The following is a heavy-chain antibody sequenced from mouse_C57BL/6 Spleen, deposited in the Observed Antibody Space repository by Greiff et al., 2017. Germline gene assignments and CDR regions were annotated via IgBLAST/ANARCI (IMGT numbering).Heavy chain of an antibody. CDR2: IRSKSSNYAT. Sequence: EVHLVESGGGLVQPKGSLKLSCAASGFTFNTYAMHWVRQAPGQGLEWVARIRSKSSNYATYYADSVKDRFTISRDDSQSMLYLQMNNLKTEDTAMYYCMRDDYYGSSYEDYYAMDYWGQGTSVTVSS. CDR1: GFTFNTYA. J-gene: IGHJ4*01. CDR3: MRDDYYGSSYEDYYAMDY. D-gene: IGHD1-1*01. V-gene: IGHV10-3*01.